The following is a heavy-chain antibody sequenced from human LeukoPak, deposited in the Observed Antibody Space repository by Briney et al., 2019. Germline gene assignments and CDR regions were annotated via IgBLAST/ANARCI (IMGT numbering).Heavy chain of an antibody. CDR2: ISYDGSNK. D-gene: IGHD1-26*01. Sequence: GGSLRLSCAASGFTFSSYGMHWVRQAPGKGLEWVAVISYDGSNKYYADSVKGRFTISRDNSKNTLYLQMNSLRAEDTAVYYATMGIVVYDAFDIWGQGTMVTVSS. CDR1: GFTFSSYG. V-gene: IGHV3-30*03. J-gene: IGHJ3*02. CDR3: TMGIVVYDAFDI.